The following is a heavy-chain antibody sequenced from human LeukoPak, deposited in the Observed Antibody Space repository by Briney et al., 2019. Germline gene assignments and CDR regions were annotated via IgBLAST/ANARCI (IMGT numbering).Heavy chain of an antibody. CDR1: GGSFSGYY. CDR3: AGNARARSHY. CDR2: INHSGST. Sequence: SETLPLTRAVYGGSFSGYYRSWIRQPPGKGLEWIGEINHSGSTNYNPSLKSRVTISVDTSKNQFSLKLSSVTAADTAVYYCAGNARARSHYWGEGTLVTVSS. J-gene: IGHJ4*02. V-gene: IGHV4-34*01.